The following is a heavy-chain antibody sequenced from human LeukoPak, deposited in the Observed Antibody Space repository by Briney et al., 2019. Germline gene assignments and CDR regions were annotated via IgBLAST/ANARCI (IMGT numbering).Heavy chain of an antibody. D-gene: IGHD1-26*01. J-gene: IGHJ5*02. CDR1: GFTFSSYG. CDR3: AKTGYSGSYSWFDP. CDR2: ISGSGGST. Sequence: GGSLRLSCAASGFTFSSYGMSWVRQAPGKGLEWVSAISGSGGSTYYADSVKGRFTISRDNSKNTLYLQMNSLRAEDTAVYYCAKTGYSGSYSWFDPWGQGTLVTVSS. V-gene: IGHV3-23*01.